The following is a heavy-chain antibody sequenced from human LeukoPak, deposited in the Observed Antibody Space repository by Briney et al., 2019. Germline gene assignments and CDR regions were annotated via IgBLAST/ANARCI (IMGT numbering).Heavy chain of an antibody. Sequence: GGSLRLSCAASGFTFNSNWLHWVRQVPGKGLEWVSAISGSGGSTYYADSVKGRFTISRDNSKNTLYLQMNSLRAEDTAVYYCAKCIQFSSWHYFPLDYWGQGTLVTVSS. J-gene: IGHJ4*02. CDR2: ISGSGGST. V-gene: IGHV3-23*01. D-gene: IGHD6-13*01. CDR3: AKCIQFSSWHYFPLDY. CDR1: GFTFNSNW.